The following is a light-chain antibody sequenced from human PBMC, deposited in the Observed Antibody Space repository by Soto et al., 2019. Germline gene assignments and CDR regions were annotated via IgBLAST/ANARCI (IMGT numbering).Light chain of an antibody. CDR1: QGIRTC. Sequence: IRLTQSPSALSASVGDTVTITCRASQGIRTCLGWYQQKPGKGPNLLIYNGTHLQSGVPARFSGGGSGTEFTLTITSLQPDDSATYFCLQYYNYLRTFGQGTKLDI. CDR3: LQYYNYLRT. V-gene: IGKV1-6*01. CDR2: NGT. J-gene: IGKJ2*01.